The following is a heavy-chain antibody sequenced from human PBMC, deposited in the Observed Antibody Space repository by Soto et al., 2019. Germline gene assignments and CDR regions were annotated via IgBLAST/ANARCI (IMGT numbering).Heavy chain of an antibody. Sequence: SETLSLTCTVSGGSISSYYWSWIRQPPGKGLEWIGYIYYSGSTNYNPSLKSRVTISVDTSKNQFSLKLSSVTAADTAVYYCARGVIAVAPLDYWGQGTLVTVSS. CDR1: GGSISSYY. CDR2: IYYSGST. V-gene: IGHV4-59*01. J-gene: IGHJ4*02. CDR3: ARGVIAVAPLDY. D-gene: IGHD6-19*01.